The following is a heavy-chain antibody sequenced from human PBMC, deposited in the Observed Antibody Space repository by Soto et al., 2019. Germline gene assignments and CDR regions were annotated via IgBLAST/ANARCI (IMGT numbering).Heavy chain of an antibody. Sequence: GGSLRLSCAASGFTFSSYWMHWVRQAPGKGLVWVSRINSDGSSTSYADSVKGRFTISRDNAKNTLYLQMNSLRAEDTAVYYCARASRIRVGIWSGYYFDYWGQGTLVTVSS. D-gene: IGHD3-3*01. J-gene: IGHJ4*02. CDR1: GFTFSSYW. CDR3: ARASRIRVGIWSGYYFDY. V-gene: IGHV3-74*01. CDR2: INSDGSST.